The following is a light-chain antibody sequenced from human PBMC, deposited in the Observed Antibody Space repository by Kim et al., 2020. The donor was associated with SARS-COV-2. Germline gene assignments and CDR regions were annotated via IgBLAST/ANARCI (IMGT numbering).Light chain of an antibody. J-gene: IGLJ2*01. CDR3: HSYDNSLSALL. V-gene: IGLV1-40*01. CDR1: SSNIGAGFD. CDR2: RNN. Sequence: QRITISVTGSSSNIGAGFDVHWYQQVPGTAPKLLIYRNNNRPSGVPDRFSGSKSGISASLAITGLQAEDEADYYCHSYDNSLSALLFGGGTKVTVL.